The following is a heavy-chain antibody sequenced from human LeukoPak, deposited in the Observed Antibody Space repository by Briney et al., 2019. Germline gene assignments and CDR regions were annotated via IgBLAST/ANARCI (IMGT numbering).Heavy chain of an antibody. Sequence: GGSLRLSCAASGLTFSHYAMGWVRQAPGKGLEWISAITGSGAYTYHADSVKGRFTISRDNSKNTLDLQMNSLRAEDTALYYCAKGSAAARPYCFDFWGQGTLVTVSS. D-gene: IGHD6-6*01. V-gene: IGHV3-23*01. CDR1: GLTFSHYA. CDR3: AKGSAAARPYCFDF. J-gene: IGHJ4*02. CDR2: ITGSGAYT.